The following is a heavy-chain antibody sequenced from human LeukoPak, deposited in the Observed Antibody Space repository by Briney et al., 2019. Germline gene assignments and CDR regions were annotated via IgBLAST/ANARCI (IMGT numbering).Heavy chain of an antibody. D-gene: IGHD3-10*01. Sequence: GESLKISCQGSGYRFTEYWISWVRQMPGKGLEWTGRIDPSDSYTNYSPSFQGHVTISADKSIGAAYLQWSSLKASDTAMYYCARLRRGYWYFDLWGRGTLVTVSS. CDR2: IDPSDSYT. J-gene: IGHJ2*01. CDR3: ARLRRGYWYFDL. V-gene: IGHV5-10-1*01. CDR1: GYRFTEYW.